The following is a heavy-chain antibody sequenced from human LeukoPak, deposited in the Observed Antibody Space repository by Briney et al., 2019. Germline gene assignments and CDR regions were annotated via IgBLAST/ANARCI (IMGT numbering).Heavy chain of an antibody. CDR2: IYYSGST. Sequence: SETLSLTCTVSGGSISSSSYYWGWIRQPPGKGLEWIGSIYYSGSTYYNPSLKSRVTISVDTSKNQFSLKLSSVTAVDTAVYYCARQKELVGATIDYWGQGTLVTVSS. D-gene: IGHD1-26*01. J-gene: IGHJ4*02. CDR1: GGSISSSSYY. V-gene: IGHV4-39*01. CDR3: ARQKELVGATIDY.